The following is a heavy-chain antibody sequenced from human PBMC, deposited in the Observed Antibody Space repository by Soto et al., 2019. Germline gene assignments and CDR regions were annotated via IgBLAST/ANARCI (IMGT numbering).Heavy chain of an antibody. J-gene: IGHJ6*02. V-gene: IGHV4-59*01. CDR2: MYNTGST. D-gene: IGHD2-21*02. Sequence: XXTLSLPCTVSGGSISGYYWRWILQPPGKGLEWIGYMYNTGSTVYNPSFKSRVTISVDTSKNQFSLKLNSVTAAETAVYYCARDLWGYCGTDCYPLDVWGQGTTVTVSS. CDR3: ARDLWGYCGTDCYPLDV. CDR1: GGSISGYY.